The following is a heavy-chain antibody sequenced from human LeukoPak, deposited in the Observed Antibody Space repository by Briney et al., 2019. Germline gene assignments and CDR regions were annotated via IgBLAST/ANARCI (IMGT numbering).Heavy chain of an antibody. CDR3: ARRSVDYYDSSALTLGAFDI. CDR1: GGSISSGSYYY. J-gene: IGHJ3*02. Sequence: SQTLSLTCTVSGGSISSGSYYYWSWIRQPAGKGLEWIGYIYYSGSTNYNPSLKSRVTISVDTSKNQFSLKLSSVTAADTAVYYCARRSVDYYDSSALTLGAFDIWGQGTMVTVSS. D-gene: IGHD3-22*01. V-gene: IGHV4-61*10. CDR2: IYYSGST.